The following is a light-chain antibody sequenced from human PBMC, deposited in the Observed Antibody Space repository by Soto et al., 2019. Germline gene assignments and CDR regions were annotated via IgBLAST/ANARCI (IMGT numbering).Light chain of an antibody. J-gene: IGKJ1*01. V-gene: IGKV3-20*01. CDR3: QQYGDSPQT. CDR1: QPVNSGY. Sequence: IVLTQSPGTLSLSPGEGATLSCRASQPVNSGYLAWYQQKPGQAPRLLFYGASNRATAIPDRFSGSGFGTDFTLTITRLEPEDFAVYYCQQYGDSPQTFGPGTKVDIK. CDR2: GAS.